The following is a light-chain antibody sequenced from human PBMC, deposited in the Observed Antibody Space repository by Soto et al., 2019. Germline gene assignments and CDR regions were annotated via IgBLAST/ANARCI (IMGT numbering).Light chain of an antibody. Sequence: DIQMTQSPSSLSASVGDRVTTTCQASQNINNYLNWYQQKPGRAPKLLIYDASNLEAGVPSRLRGSGSGTDFTFTIRRLQPEDIATYYCQQYENLPTFGQGTRLEIK. CDR2: DAS. J-gene: IGKJ5*01. CDR3: QQYENLPT. CDR1: QNINNY. V-gene: IGKV1-33*01.